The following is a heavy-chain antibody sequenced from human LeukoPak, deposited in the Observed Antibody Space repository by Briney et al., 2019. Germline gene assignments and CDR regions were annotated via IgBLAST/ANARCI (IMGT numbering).Heavy chain of an antibody. Sequence: GGSLRLSCAASGFTFSSYWMSWVRQAPGKGLEWVSYISSSGSTIYYADSVKGRFTISRDNAKNSLYLQMNSLRAEDTAVYYCASLSGSYVAFDIWGQGTMVTVSS. V-gene: IGHV3-48*04. CDR3: ASLSGSYVAFDI. CDR1: GFTFSSYW. J-gene: IGHJ3*02. CDR2: ISSSGSTI. D-gene: IGHD1-26*01.